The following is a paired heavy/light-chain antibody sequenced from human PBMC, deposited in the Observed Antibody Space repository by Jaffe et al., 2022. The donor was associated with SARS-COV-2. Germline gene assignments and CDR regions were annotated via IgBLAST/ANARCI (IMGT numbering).Heavy chain of an antibody. Sequence: QVQLQESGPGLVKPSETLSLTCTGSGGSISSGNYHWNWIRQCPGKGLEWVACIFNTGRTVYNPSLRSRTTISLDTSKNQFSLKLSSVTAADTAVYYCARDNDVSGTGSFDYWGQGALVTVSS. CDR3: ARDNDVSGTGSFDY. J-gene: IGHJ4*02. V-gene: IGHV4-31*03. D-gene: IGHD3-10*01. CDR2: IFNTGRT. CDR1: GGSISSGNYH.
Light chain of an antibody. CDR1: QSILYSSNNENY. CDR3: QQYYDTPYT. CDR2: WAS. V-gene: IGKV4-1*01. Sequence: DIVMTQSPDSLAVSLGERATINCKSSQSILYSSNNENYLTWYQQKPGQPPKMLISWASARESGVPDRFSGSGSGTDFTLTISSLQAEDVAVYYCQQYYDTPYTFGQGTKLEIK. J-gene: IGKJ2*01.